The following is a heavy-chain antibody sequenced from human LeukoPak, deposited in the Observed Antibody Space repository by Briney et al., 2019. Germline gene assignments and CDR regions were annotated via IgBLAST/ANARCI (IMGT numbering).Heavy chain of an antibody. V-gene: IGHV1-69*04. J-gene: IGHJ4*02. CDR1: GGAFSRYT. Sequence: SVKVSCKASGGAFSRYTISWVRQAPGQGLEWMGRIIPILGIANYAQKFQGRATITADKSTSTAYMELSSLRSEGTAVYYCARDAPLYCSSTSCYTFDYWGQGTLVTVSS. CDR3: ARDAPLYCSSTSCYTFDY. CDR2: IIPILGIA. D-gene: IGHD2-2*02.